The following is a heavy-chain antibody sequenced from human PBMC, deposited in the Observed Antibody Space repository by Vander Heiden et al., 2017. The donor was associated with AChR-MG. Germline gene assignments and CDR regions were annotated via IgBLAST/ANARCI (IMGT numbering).Heavy chain of an antibody. Sequence: QVQLPQWGAGLLKPSETLSLTCAVYGGSFSGHYWSWIRQPPGKGLEWIGEINHSGSTNYNPSLKSRVTISVDTSKNQFSLKLSSVTAADTAVYYCARGRPIYDFWSGYLYGMDVWGQGTTVTVSS. J-gene: IGHJ6*02. CDR1: GGSFSGHY. CDR3: ARGRPIYDFWSGYLYGMDV. V-gene: IGHV4-34*01. D-gene: IGHD3-3*01. CDR2: INHSGST.